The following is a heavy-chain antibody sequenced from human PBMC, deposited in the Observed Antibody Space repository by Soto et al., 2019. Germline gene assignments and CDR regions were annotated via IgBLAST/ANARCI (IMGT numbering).Heavy chain of an antibody. J-gene: IGHJ4*02. D-gene: IGHD2-2*01. CDR1: GYTFTRYY. CDR2: MNPNSGNT. CDR3: ARGRHCSSTSCFVY. V-gene: IGHV1-8*01. Sequence: GASVKVSCKASGYTFTRYYINWVRQATGQGLEWMGWMNPNSGNTGYAQKFQGRVTMTRNTSISTAYMELSSLRSEDTAVYYCARGRHCSSTSCFVYWGQGTLVTVSS.